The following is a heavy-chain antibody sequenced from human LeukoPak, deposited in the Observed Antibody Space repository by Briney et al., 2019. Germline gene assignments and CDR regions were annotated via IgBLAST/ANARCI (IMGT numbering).Heavy chain of an antibody. CDR2: TYYRSKWYN. CDR1: GDSVSSNSAA. Sequence: SQTLSLTCVISGDSVSSNSAAWNWIRQSPSRGLESLGRTYYRSKWYNDYAVSVKSRITINPDTSKNQFSLQLNSVTPEDTAVYYCARDRGRFGDLLYFDYWGQGTLVTVSS. CDR3: ARDRGRFGDLLYFDY. V-gene: IGHV6-1*01. D-gene: IGHD3-10*01. J-gene: IGHJ4*02.